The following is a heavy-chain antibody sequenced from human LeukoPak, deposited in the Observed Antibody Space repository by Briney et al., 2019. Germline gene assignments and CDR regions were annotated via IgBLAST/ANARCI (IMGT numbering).Heavy chain of an antibody. CDR3: AKGNWRYFDY. CDR1: GFTFSSYA. V-gene: IGHV3-23*01. J-gene: IGHJ4*02. Sequence: PGGSLRLSCAASGFTFSSYAMSWVRQAPGKGLEWVSFIDGNGGSTYYADSVKGRFTISRDNSKNTLYLQMNSLGADDTAVYYCAKGNWRYFDYWGQGTLVTVSS. CDR2: IDGNGGST. D-gene: IGHD1-1*01.